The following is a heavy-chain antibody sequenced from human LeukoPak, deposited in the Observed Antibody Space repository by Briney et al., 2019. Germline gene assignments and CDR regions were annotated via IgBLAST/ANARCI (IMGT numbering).Heavy chain of an antibody. CDR2: ISSSSSYI. CDR3: VRDLSYCSGGSCYFY. D-gene: IGHD2-15*01. Sequence: WGSLRLSCAASGFTFSSYSMNWVRQAPGKGLEWVSSISSSSSYIYYADSVKGRFTISRDNAKNSLYLQMNSLRAEDTAVYYCVRDLSYCSGGSCYFYWGQGTLVTVSS. V-gene: IGHV3-21*01. CDR1: GFTFSSYS. J-gene: IGHJ4*02.